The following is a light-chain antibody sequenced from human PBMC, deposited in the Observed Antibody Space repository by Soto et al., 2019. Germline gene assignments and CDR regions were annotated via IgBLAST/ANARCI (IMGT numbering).Light chain of an antibody. V-gene: IGKV3-15*01. J-gene: IGKJ3*01. Sequence: EIVMTQSPAPLSVSPGERATLSCRASQTVGNNVAWYQHKPGQAPELLVYGASTRATGIPARFSGSGSGTEFTLTISSLQSEDSAVYYCQQYNDWHFTFGPGTKVEIK. CDR1: QTVGNN. CDR2: GAS. CDR3: QQYNDWHFT.